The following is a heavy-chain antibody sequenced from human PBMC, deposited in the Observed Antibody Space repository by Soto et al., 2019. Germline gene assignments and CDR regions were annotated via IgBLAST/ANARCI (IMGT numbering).Heavy chain of an antibody. CDR1: GFTFSNAW. J-gene: IGHJ6*02. Sequence: PGGSLRLSCAASGFTFSNAWMSWVRQAPGKGLEWVGRIKSKTDGGTTDYAAPVKGRFTISRDDSKNTLYLQMNSLKTEDTAVYYCTHQKKRWLQLQGYYYYGMDVWGQGTTVTVSS. CDR2: IKSKTDGGTT. V-gene: IGHV3-15*01. CDR3: THQKKRWLQLQGYYYYGMDV. D-gene: IGHD5-12*01.